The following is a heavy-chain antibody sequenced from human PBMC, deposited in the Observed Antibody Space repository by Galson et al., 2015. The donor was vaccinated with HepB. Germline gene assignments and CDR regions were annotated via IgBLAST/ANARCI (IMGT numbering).Heavy chain of an antibody. J-gene: IGHJ4*02. D-gene: IGHD3-10*01. Sequence: SVKVSCKASGYTFTSYAMNWVRQAPGQGLEWMGWINTNTGNPTYAQGFTGRFVFSLDTSVSTAYLQISSLKAEDTAVYYCARDYSARGVTHYFDYWGRGTLVTVSS. CDR2: INTNTGNP. CDR1: GYTFTSYA. CDR3: ARDYSARGVTHYFDY. V-gene: IGHV7-4-1*02.